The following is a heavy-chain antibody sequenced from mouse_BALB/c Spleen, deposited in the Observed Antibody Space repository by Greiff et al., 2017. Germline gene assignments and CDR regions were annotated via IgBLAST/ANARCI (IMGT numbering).Heavy chain of an antibody. CDR2: INPSNGGT. V-gene: IGHV1S81*02. Sequence: VQLQQSGAELVKPGASVKLSCKASGYTFTSYYMHWVKQRPGQGLEWIGEINPSNGGTNFNEKFKSKATLTVDKSSSTAYMQLSSLTSEDSAVYYCTRKGRFYAMDYWGQGTSVTVSS. D-gene: IGHD1-1*01. CDR1: GYTFTSYY. J-gene: IGHJ4*01. CDR3: TRKGRFYAMDY.